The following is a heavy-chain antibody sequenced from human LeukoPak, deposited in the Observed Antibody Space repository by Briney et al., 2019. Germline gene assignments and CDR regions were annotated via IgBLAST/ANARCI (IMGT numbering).Heavy chain of an antibody. CDR1: GYSISSGYY. Sequence: SETLSLTCTVSGYSISSGYYWGWIRQPPGKGLEWIGEIYHSGSTNYNPSLKSRVTISVDKSKNQFSLKLSSVTAADTAVYYCARDSQWGISGSGSYLGPYFDYWGQGTLVTVSS. J-gene: IGHJ4*02. CDR3: ARDSQWGISGSGSYLGPYFDY. CDR2: IYHSGST. D-gene: IGHD3-10*01. V-gene: IGHV4-38-2*02.